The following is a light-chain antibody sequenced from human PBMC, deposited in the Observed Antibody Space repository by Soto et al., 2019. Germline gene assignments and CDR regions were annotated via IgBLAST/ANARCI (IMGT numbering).Light chain of an antibody. CDR3: QQYKYYST. V-gene: IGKV1-5*03. J-gene: IGKJ2*01. CDR1: QSITSW. Sequence: DIQMTQSPSTLSASVGDRVTITCRASQSITSWLAWYQQKPGKAPKLLIYTASTLARGVPSRFSGSGSGTDFTLIISSLQPDDFATYYCQQYKYYSTFGQGTYLEIK. CDR2: TAS.